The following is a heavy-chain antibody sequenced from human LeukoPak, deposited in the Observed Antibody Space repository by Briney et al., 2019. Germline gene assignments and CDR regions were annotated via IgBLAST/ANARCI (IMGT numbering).Heavy chain of an antibody. Sequence: GGSLRLSCAASGFTFSSYGMSWVCQAPGKGLEWVSAISGSGGSTYYADSVKGRFTISRDNSKNTLYLQMNSLRAEDTAVYYCAKDSRDTAMVTWWDYWGQGTLVTVSS. V-gene: IGHV3-23*01. D-gene: IGHD5-18*01. CDR2: ISGSGGST. CDR3: AKDSRDTAMVTWWDY. CDR1: GFTFSSYG. J-gene: IGHJ4*02.